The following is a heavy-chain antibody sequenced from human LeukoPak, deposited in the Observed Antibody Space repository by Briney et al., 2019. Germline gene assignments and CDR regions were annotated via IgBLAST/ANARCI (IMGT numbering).Heavy chain of an antibody. CDR2: INHSGST. CDR3: ARGLVGPILPHCSSTSCYTSGPFCAFDI. J-gene: IGHJ3*02. CDR1: GGSISSYY. Sequence: SETLSLTCTVSGGSISSYYWSWIRQPPGKGLEWIGEINHSGSTNYNPSLKSRVTISVDTSKNQFSLKLSSVTAADTAVYYCARGLVGPILPHCSSTSCYTSGPFCAFDIWGQGTMVTVSS. D-gene: IGHD2-2*02. V-gene: IGHV4-34*01.